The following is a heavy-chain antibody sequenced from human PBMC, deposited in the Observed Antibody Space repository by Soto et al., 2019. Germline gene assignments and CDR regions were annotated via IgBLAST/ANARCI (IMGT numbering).Heavy chain of an antibody. CDR3: ARDPASVGYHFVL. CDR1: GFSFSTYG. V-gene: IGHV3-33*01. Sequence: QVQLVESGGGVVQPGRSLKLSCAASGFSFSTYGFHWVRQAPGKGPEWVAVIWFDGSKKYYADSVEGRFTISRDNSKNTLFLQMNTLRDEDTAVYYCARDPASVGYHFVLWGQGTLVTVSS. CDR2: IWFDGSKK. J-gene: IGHJ4*02. D-gene: IGHD6-13*01.